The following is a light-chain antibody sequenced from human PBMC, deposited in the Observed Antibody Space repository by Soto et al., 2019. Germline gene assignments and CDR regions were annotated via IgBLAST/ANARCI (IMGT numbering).Light chain of an antibody. CDR3: TSYAGSNYV. Sequence: QSALTQPPSASGSPGQSVTISCTGTSNDVGGYKYVSWYQQHPGKAPKLMIHEVSKRPSGVPDRFSGSKSGNTASLTVSGLQAEDEADYYCTSYAGSNYVFGTGTKVTVL. J-gene: IGLJ1*01. V-gene: IGLV2-8*01. CDR2: EVS. CDR1: SNDVGGYKY.